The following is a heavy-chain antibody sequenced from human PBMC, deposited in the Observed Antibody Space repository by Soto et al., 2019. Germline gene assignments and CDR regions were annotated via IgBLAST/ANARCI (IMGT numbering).Heavy chain of an antibody. CDR1: GFTFSSYA. J-gene: IGHJ3*02. D-gene: IGHD4-17*01. V-gene: IGHV3-23*01. Sequence: EVQLLESGGGLVQPGGSLRLSCAASGFTFSSYAMSWVRQAPGKGLEWVAAISGSGGSTYYADAVKGRFTFSRDNSNNPPYLQKNSLRAEDTTVYYCAKDYLTVTTNDAFDIWGQGTMVTVSP. CDR3: AKDYLTVTTNDAFDI. CDR2: ISGSGGST.